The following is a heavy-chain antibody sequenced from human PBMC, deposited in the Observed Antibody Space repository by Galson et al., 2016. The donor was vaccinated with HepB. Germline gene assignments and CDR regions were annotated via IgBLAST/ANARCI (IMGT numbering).Heavy chain of an antibody. CDR1: GFTFSSYA. Sequence: SLRLSCAASGFTFSSYAMMWVRQTPGKGLEWVSSISGSGRITYYADSVRGRFTLSRDNSKSTLYLRMSSLRAEDTAVYYCATDNLAYCGADCYSWRQGTRVTVSS. J-gene: IGHJ5*02. CDR2: ISGSGRIT. CDR3: ATDNLAYCGADCYS. V-gene: IGHV3-23*01. D-gene: IGHD2-21*02.